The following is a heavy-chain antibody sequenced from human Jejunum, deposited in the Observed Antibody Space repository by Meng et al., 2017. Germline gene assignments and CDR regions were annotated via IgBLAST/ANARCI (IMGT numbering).Heavy chain of an antibody. CDR3: ARDMPYSSGSFDY. D-gene: IGHD3-10*01. CDR2: ITAGNGNT. J-gene: IGHJ4*02. Sequence: QGQPVHAGVEVKKPGASGTVSCNASGFTFVSYAIYWVRQAPGQGLEWMGWITAGNGNTKYSQKFQGRVTITRDTSASTAYMELSSLRSEDTAVYYCARDMPYSSGSFDYWGQGTLVTVSS. V-gene: IGHV1-3*01. CDR1: GFTFVSYA.